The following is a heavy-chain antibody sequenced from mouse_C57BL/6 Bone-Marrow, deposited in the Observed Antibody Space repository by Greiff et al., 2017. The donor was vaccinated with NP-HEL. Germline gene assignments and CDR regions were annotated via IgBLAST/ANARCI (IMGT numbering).Heavy chain of an antibody. CDR2: IDPANGNT. CDR1: GFNIKNTY. D-gene: IGHD2-5*01. V-gene: IGHV14-3*01. CDR3: AMDYSNPYYAMDY. Sequence: VQLQQSVAELVRPGASVKLSCTASGFNIKNTYMHWVKQRPEQGLEWIGRIDPANGNTKYAPKFPGKATITADPSSKTAYLQLSSLTSEDTAIYYCAMDYSNPYYAMDYWGQGTSVTVSS. J-gene: IGHJ4*01.